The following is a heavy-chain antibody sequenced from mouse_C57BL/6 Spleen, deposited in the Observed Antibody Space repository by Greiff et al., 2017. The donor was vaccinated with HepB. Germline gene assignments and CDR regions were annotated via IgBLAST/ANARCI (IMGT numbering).Heavy chain of an antibody. J-gene: IGHJ4*01. V-gene: IGHV1-81*01. Sequence: VKLMESGAELARPGASVKLSCKASGYTFTSYGISWVKQRTGQGLEWIGEIYPRSGNTYYNEKFKGKATLTADKSSSTAYMELRSLTSEDSAVYFCARTTTVVPYAMDYWGQGTSVTVSS. CDR3: ARTTTVVPYAMDY. CDR2: IYPRSGNT. CDR1: GYTFTSYG. D-gene: IGHD1-1*01.